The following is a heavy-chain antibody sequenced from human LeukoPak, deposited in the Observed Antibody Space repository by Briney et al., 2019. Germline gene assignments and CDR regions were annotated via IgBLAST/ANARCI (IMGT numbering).Heavy chain of an antibody. D-gene: IGHD1-26*01. CDR1: GGSISSYY. J-gene: IGHJ3*02. Sequence: SETLSLTCTVSGGSISSYYWSWIRQPPGKGLEWIGYIYYSGSTNYNPSLKSRVTISVDTSKNQFSLKLSSVTAADTAVYYCARIPGSYFAFDIWGQGTMVTVSS. CDR3: ARIPGSYFAFDI. V-gene: IGHV4-59*01. CDR2: IYYSGST.